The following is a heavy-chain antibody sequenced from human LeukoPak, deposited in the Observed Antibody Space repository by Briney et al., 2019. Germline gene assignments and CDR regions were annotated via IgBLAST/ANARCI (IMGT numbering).Heavy chain of an antibody. CDR1: GASISSSSYF. J-gene: IGHJ4*02. Sequence: PSETLSLTCTVSGASISSSSYFWGWIRQHPGKGLEWIGYIYYSGSTYFNPSLKTRVTMSVDTSKNQFSLKLSSVTAADTAVYYCARGHDGGLAYWGQGTLVTVSS. D-gene: IGHD4-23*01. CDR3: ARGHDGGLAY. V-gene: IGHV4-31*03. CDR2: IYYSGST.